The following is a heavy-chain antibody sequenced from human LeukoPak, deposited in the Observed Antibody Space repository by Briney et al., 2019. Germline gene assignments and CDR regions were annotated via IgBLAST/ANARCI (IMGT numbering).Heavy chain of an antibody. CDR2: ISSSGSTI. V-gene: IGHV3-48*03. Sequence: PGGSPRLSCAASGFTSSSYEMNWVRQAPGKGLEWVSYISSSGSTIYYADSVKGRFTISRDNAKNSLYLQMNSLRAEDTAVYYCAELGITMIGGVWGKGTTVTISS. CDR3: AELGITMIGGV. CDR1: GFTSSSYE. J-gene: IGHJ6*04. D-gene: IGHD3-10*02.